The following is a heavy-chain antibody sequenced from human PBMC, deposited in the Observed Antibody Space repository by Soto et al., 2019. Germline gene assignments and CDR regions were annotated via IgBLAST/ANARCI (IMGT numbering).Heavy chain of an antibody. CDR2: MNPNSGNT. D-gene: IGHD3-3*01. CDR3: ARGPYYYDFWSGYYPPLRTDGMDV. CDR1: GYTFTSYD. J-gene: IGHJ6*02. Sequence: QVQLVQSGAEVKKPGASVKVSCKASGYTFTSYDINWVRQATGQGLEWMGWMNPNSGNTGYAQKFQGRVTMTRNTSISTAYMELSSLRSEDTAVYYCARGPYYYDFWSGYYPPLRTDGMDVWGQGTTVTVSS. V-gene: IGHV1-8*01.